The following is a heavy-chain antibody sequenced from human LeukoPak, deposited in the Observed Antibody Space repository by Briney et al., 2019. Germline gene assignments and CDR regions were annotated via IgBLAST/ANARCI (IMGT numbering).Heavy chain of an antibody. CDR1: EYIFTTDY. V-gene: IGHV1-46*01. CDR3: ARDMVRGVIIPDY. CDR2: INPGGDST. Sequence: ASVKVSCKASEYIFTTDYIHWVRQAPGQGLEWMGTINPGGDSTTYAQNFQGRVTMTTDTSTSTAYMELRSLRSDDTAVYYCARDMVRGVIIPDYWGQGTLVTVSS. D-gene: IGHD3-10*01. J-gene: IGHJ4*02.